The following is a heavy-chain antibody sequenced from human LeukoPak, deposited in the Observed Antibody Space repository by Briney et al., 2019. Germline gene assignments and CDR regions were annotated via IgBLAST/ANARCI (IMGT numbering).Heavy chain of an antibody. Sequence: SETLSLTCNVSGGSISSHYWSWIRQPPGKGQEWIGYIHYRGDTNYYPSLKSLIAISIDSSKTQFSLRLSSVTAADTAIYYCAPSRGSANTHYALLFDIWGLGTLVTVSS. V-gene: IGHV4-59*11. CDR2: IHYRGDT. CDR3: APSRGSANTHYALLFDI. CDR1: GGSISSHY. J-gene: IGHJ4*02. D-gene: IGHD6-19*01.